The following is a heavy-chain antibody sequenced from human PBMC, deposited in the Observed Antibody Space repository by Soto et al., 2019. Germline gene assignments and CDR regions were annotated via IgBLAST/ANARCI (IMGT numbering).Heavy chain of an antibody. CDR1: GFTFSTYA. Sequence: EVQLLESGGGLVQPGGSLRLSCAASGFTFSTYAMSWVRQAPGKGLGWVSAISGSGGSTYYADSVKGRFTISRDNSINTLYLQMTSLRTEDTAVYYCAHPRGYGVFDAYDFWGQGAMVTVSS. CDR2: ISGSGGST. J-gene: IGHJ3*01. V-gene: IGHV3-23*01. D-gene: IGHD4-17*01. CDR3: AHPRGYGVFDAYDF.